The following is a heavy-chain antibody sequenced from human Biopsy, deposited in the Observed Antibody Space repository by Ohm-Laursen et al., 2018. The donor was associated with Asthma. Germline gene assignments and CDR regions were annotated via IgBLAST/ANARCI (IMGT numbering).Heavy chain of an antibody. V-gene: IGHV1-69*13. CDR1: GGTFNTYV. CDR2: INSVFGTT. CDR3: ARKAGSCISRTCYSLDF. Sequence: EASVKVSCKPLGGTFNTYVIGWVRQAPGQGLEWMGGINSVFGTTTYPQKFQDRVTITADDSTSTVYVELSSLRSEDTAVYYCARKAGSCISRTCYSLDFWGQGTLVTVSS. J-gene: IGHJ4*02. D-gene: IGHD2-2*01.